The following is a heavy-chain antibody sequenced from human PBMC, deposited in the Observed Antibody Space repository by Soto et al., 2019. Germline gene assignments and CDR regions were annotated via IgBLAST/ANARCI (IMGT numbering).Heavy chain of an antibody. J-gene: IGHJ1*01. CDR3: ARRTQRGDADS. V-gene: IGHV4-59*12. Sequence: SETLSLTCTVSGGSISSYYWSWIRQPPGKGLEWIGYIYYSGSTNYNPSLKSRVTISIDASKNQFSLRLSSVTAADSAVYYCARRTQRGDADSWGQDTRVAISS. CDR1: GGSISSYY. D-gene: IGHD1-1*01. CDR2: IYYSGST.